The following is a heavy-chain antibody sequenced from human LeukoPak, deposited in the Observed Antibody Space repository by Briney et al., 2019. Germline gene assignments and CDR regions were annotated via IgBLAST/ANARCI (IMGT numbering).Heavy chain of an antibody. CDR2: ISSSSSYI. Sequence: PGRSLRLSCAASGFTFSSYSMNWVRQAPGKGLEWVASISSSSSYIYYADSVKGRFTISRDNAKNSLYLQMNSLRAEDTAVYYCARGDSGYDYSSVGYWGQGTLVTVSS. CDR3: ARGDSGYDYSSVGY. D-gene: IGHD5-12*01. CDR1: GFTFSSYS. J-gene: IGHJ4*02. V-gene: IGHV3-21*01.